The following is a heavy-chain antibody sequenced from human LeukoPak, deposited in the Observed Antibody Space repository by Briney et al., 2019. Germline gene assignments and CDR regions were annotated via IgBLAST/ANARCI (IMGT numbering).Heavy chain of an antibody. D-gene: IGHD3-22*01. J-gene: IGHJ4*02. V-gene: IGHV1-69*05. CDR2: IIPIFGTA. Sequence: SVTVSCTASGGTFTIYAIGWVRQAPGQGHEWMGGIIPIFGTANYAQKFQGRVTITTDESTSTAYMELSSLRSEDTAVYYCATSRLLPVRYYFDYWGQGTLVTVSS. CDR3: ATSRLLPVRYYFDY. CDR1: GGTFTIYA.